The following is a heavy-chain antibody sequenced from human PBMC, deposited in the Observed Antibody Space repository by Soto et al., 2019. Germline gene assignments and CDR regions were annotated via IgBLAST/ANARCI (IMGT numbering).Heavy chain of an antibody. CDR1: GASVSGGSYY. V-gene: IGHV4-31*03. CDR3: ASSFPAAKTIGHTWFGR. Sequence: QVQLQESGPGLVKPSQTLSLTCSVSGASVSGGSYYWSWLRQHPGKGLEWIGYIYYSGSTNYNPSLTSRVAISADTSKNHFSLKLTSVTAADTAVYYCASSFPAAKTIGHTWFGRCGQGVLVTGSS. CDR2: IYYSGST. J-gene: IGHJ5*02. D-gene: IGHD2-2*01.